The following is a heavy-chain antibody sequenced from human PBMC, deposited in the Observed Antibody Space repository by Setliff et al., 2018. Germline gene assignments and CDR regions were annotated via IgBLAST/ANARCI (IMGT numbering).Heavy chain of an antibody. CDR3: ARASSGWYSAYYYYMDV. Sequence: SETLSLTCTVSGDSISTYYWSWIRRPAGKGLEWIGRVFVDGSTNFSPSLKSRVTISLDTSKNQFSLNLTSVTAADTAVYYCARASSGWYSAYYYYMDVWGKGTTVTVSS. J-gene: IGHJ6*03. V-gene: IGHV4-4*07. D-gene: IGHD6-19*01. CDR2: VFVDGST. CDR1: GDSISTYY.